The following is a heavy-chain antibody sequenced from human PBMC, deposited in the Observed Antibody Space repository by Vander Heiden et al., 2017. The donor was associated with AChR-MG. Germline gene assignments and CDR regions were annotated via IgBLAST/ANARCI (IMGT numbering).Heavy chain of an antibody. CDR2: ISPNGGIT. J-gene: IGHJ6*02. CDR1: GNTLTSYY. V-gene: IGHV1-46*03. Sequence: QVQLVQSGAEVKKPGASVKISCKASGNTLTSYYIHWVRQAPGQGLEWMGVISPNGGITRYAQKFQGRVTMTDDTSTSTVYVELSSLRSEDTAVYYCARDLAYYGMDVWGQGTTGTVSS. CDR3: ARDLAYYGMDV.